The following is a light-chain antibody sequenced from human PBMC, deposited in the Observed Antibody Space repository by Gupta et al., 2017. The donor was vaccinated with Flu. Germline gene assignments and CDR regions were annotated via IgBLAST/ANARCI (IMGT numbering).Light chain of an antibody. CDR2: WAS. CDR3: QQEDSTPRT. V-gene: IGKV4-1*01. J-gene: IGKJ1*01. Sequence: DIVMTQSPDSLAVSLGERAPINCKSSQSVLYSSNNKNYLAWYQQKPGQPPKLLIYWASTRESGVPDRFSGSGSGTDFTLTISSLQAEDVAVYYCQQEDSTPRTFGQGTKVEIK. CDR1: QSVLYSSNNKNY.